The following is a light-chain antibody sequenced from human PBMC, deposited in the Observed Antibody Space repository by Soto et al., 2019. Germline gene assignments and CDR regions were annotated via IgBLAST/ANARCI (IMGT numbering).Light chain of an antibody. CDR3: CSYAGSSTVV. J-gene: IGLJ2*01. CDR1: SSDVGSHNL. V-gene: IGLV2-23*02. CDR2: DVS. Sequence: QSALTQPASVSGSPGQSITISCTGSSSDVGSHNLVSWYQQHPGKAPKLMIYDVSKRPSGVSNRFSGSKSGNTASLTISGLQAEDEADYCCCSYAGSSTVVFGGGTQLTVL.